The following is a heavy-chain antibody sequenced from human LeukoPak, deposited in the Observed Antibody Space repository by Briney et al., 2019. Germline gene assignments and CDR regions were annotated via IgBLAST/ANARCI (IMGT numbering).Heavy chain of an antibody. V-gene: IGHV3-48*01. D-gene: IGHD1-26*01. CDR3: TRDPRSGSYPDWFDP. J-gene: IGHJ5*02. CDR1: GFTFSSYS. Sequence: GGSLRLSCAVSGFTFSSYSMNWVRQAPGKGLEWVSYISRSSSTIHYADSVKGRFTISRDNAKNSLYLQMNSLRAEDTAVYYCTRDPRSGSYPDWFDPWGQGTLVTVSS. CDR2: ISRSSSTI.